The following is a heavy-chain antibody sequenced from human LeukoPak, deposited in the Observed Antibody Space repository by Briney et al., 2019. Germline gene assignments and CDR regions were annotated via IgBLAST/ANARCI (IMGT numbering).Heavy chain of an antibody. J-gene: IGHJ4*02. V-gene: IGHV4-38-2*01. Sequence: KPSETPSLTCAVSGYSISSGYYWGWIRQPPGKGLEWIGSIYHSGSTYYNPSLKSRVTISVDTSKNQFSLKLSSVTAADTAVYYCASRLWFGEFFDYWGQGTLVTVSS. CDR3: ASRLWFGEFFDY. D-gene: IGHD3-10*01. CDR2: IYHSGST. CDR1: GYSISSGYY.